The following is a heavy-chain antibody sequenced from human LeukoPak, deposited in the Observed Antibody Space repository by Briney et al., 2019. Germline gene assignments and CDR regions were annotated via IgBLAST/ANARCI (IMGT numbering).Heavy chain of an antibody. V-gene: IGHV3-48*03. CDR3: ARELKGAIRFDY. J-gene: IGHJ4*02. Sequence: GESLRLSCAASGFTFSSYETNWVRQAPGKGLEWVSYISSSGSTIYYADSVKGRFTISRDNAKNSLYLQMNSLRAEDTAVYYCARELKGAIRFDYWGQGTLVTVSS. D-gene: IGHD1-26*01. CDR2: ISSSGSTI. CDR1: GFTFSSYE.